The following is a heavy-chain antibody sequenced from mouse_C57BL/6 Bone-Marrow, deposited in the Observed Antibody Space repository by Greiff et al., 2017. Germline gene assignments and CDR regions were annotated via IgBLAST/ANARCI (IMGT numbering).Heavy chain of an antibody. CDR2: ISDGGSYT. V-gene: IGHV5-4*03. CDR3: ARSGANWDFDY. CDR1: GFTFSSYA. Sequence: EVNVVESGGGLVKPGGSLKLSCAASGFTFSSYAMSWVRQTPEQRLEWVATISDGGSYTYYPDNVKGRFTISRDNAKNNLYLQMSHLKSEDTAMYYCARSGANWDFDYWGQGTTLTVSS. J-gene: IGHJ2*01. D-gene: IGHD4-1*01.